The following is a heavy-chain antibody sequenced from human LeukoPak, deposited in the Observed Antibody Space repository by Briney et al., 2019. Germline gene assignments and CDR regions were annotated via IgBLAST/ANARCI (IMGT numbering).Heavy chain of an antibody. D-gene: IGHD2-2*01. Sequence: PGRSLRLSCAASGFTFSSYAMHWVRQAPGKGLEWVAVISYDGSNKYYADSVKGRFTISRDNSKNTLYLQMNSLRAEDTAMYYCARDLPPVPAAISNYYYYYGMDVWGQGTTVTVSS. V-gene: IGHV3-30-3*01. J-gene: IGHJ6*02. CDR1: GFTFSSYA. CDR3: ARDLPPVPAAISNYYYYYGMDV. CDR2: ISYDGSNK.